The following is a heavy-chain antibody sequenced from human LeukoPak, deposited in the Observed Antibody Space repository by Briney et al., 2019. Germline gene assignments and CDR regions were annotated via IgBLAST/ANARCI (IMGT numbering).Heavy chain of an antibody. CDR3: ARGGTMVRGVIAYHP. J-gene: IGHJ5*02. V-gene: IGHV1-2*02. Sequence: GASVKVSCKTSGYTFTGYYMHWVRQAPGQGLEWMGWINPNSGGTNYAQKFQGRVTMTRDTSISTAYMELRSLRSDDTAVYYCARGGTMVRGVIAYHPWGQGTLVTVSS. CDR1: GYTFTGYY. CDR2: INPNSGGT. D-gene: IGHD3-10*01.